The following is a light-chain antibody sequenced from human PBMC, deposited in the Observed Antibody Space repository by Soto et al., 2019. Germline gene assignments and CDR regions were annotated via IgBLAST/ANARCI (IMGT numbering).Light chain of an antibody. CDR1: QSVSSSY. CDR2: GAS. Sequence: EIVLTQSPGTLSLSPGERATLSCRASQSVSSSYLAWYQQKPGQAPRLLIYGASSRATGIPDRFSGSGSGTDFTLTISRLEPEDFAVYYCRQYNNWPRTFGQGTKV. J-gene: IGKJ1*01. CDR3: RQYNNWPRT. V-gene: IGKV3-20*01.